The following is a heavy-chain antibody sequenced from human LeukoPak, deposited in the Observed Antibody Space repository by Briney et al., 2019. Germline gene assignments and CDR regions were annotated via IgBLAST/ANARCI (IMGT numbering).Heavy chain of an antibody. D-gene: IGHD1-1*01. CDR2: ISGSGGST. Sequence: GGSLRLSCAASGFTFSSYDMRWVRRAPGKGLVWVSAISGSGGSTYYADSVKGRFTISRDKSKNTLFLQMNSLRAEDTAVYYCAKDASSGTYFDYWGQGTLVTVSS. CDR1: GFTFSSYD. V-gene: IGHV3-23*01. J-gene: IGHJ4*02. CDR3: AKDASSGTYFDY.